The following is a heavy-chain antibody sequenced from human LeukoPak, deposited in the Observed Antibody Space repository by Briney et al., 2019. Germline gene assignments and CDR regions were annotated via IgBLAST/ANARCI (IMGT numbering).Heavy chain of an antibody. D-gene: IGHD3-10*01. V-gene: IGHV3-48*03. CDR3: AKAFSPTSGTFYLSFDS. Sequence: GGSLRLSCAASGFTFSSYEMNWVRQAPGKGLEWVSYISSSGSTIYYADSVKGRFTISRDNAENSLYLQMNSLRAEDTAVYYCAKAFSPTSGTFYLSFDSWGQGTLVSVSS. CDR2: ISSSGSTI. CDR1: GFTFSSYE. J-gene: IGHJ4*02.